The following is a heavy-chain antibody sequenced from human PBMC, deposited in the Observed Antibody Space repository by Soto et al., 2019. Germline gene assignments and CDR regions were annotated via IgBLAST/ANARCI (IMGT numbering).Heavy chain of an antibody. CDR2: IDTDGTTT. V-gene: IGHV3-74*01. Sequence: EVQLVESGGNLVQPGGSLRLSCAASGFTFSNYVMHWVRQVPGKGLVWVSRIDTDGTTTHYADSVKGRFTISRDNAKNTVYLQMNSLRVEDAAVYYCVRDRDGYNFWGQGTMVTVSS. CDR1: GFTFSNYV. D-gene: IGHD5-12*01. CDR3: VRDRDGYNF. J-gene: IGHJ3*01.